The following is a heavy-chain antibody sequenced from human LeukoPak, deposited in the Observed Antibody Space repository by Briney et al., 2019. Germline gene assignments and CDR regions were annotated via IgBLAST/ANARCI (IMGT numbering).Heavy chain of an antibody. J-gene: IGHJ4*02. Sequence: SETLSLTCAVYGGSFSGYYWSWIRQPPGKGLEWIGEINHSGSTNYNPSLKSRVTISVDTSKNQFSLKLSSVTAADTAVYYCARALERGYYFDYWGQGTLVTVSS. CDR1: GGSFSGYY. D-gene: IGHD1-1*01. V-gene: IGHV4-34*01. CDR3: ARALERGYYFDY. CDR2: INHSGST.